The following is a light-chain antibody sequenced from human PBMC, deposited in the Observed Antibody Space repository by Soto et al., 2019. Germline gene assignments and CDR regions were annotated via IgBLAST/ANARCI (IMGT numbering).Light chain of an antibody. CDR3: SSYTITSTVI. Sequence: QSVLTQPASVSGSPGQSITISCTGTSSDIGVYSYVSWYQQHPGKAPKLMIYDVTNRPSGVSSRFSGSKSGNTASLTISGLQADDEAHYYCSSYTITSTVIFGGGTKVTVL. V-gene: IGLV2-14*01. CDR1: SSDIGVYSY. CDR2: DVT. J-gene: IGLJ2*01.